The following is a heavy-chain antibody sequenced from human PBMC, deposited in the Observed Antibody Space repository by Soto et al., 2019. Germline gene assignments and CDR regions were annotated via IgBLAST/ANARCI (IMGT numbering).Heavy chain of an antibody. CDR2: VFHNGNS. CDR3: AVPGPAGL. CDR1: GGVIRSYF. J-gene: IGHJ2*01. Sequence: QVQLQASGPGLVKPSETLSLTCSVSGGVIRSYFWSWIRQAPGKQLEWIGYVFHNGNSNYKPSLKIRLTLSVDTATNQVSLTLKSVTAADAAVYYCAVPGPAGLWGRGTLVTVSS. D-gene: IGHD7-27*01. V-gene: IGHV4-4*08.